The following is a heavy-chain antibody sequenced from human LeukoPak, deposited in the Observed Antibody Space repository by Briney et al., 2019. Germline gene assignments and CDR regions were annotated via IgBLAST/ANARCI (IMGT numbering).Heavy chain of an antibody. V-gene: IGHV3-33*01. Sequence: PGRSLRLSCAVSGFTFSTYGMHWARQAPGKGLEWVALIWFDGSKGYYGDSLKGRFTVSRDNSKNTLYLQVDSLRAEDTAVYYCAGCTGGSCDFDYWGQGTLVTVSS. D-gene: IGHD2-8*02. CDR2: IWFDGSKG. CDR3: AGCTGGSCDFDY. CDR1: GFTFSTYG. J-gene: IGHJ4*02.